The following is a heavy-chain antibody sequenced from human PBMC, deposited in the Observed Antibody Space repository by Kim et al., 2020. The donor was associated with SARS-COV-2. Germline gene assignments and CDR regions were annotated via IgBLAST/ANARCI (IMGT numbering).Heavy chain of an antibody. CDR1: GGSFSLYDSFRFYH. Sequence: SETLSLTCTVSGGSFSLYDSFRFYHWGWVRQPPGKGLESIGYTFDSKTFDNRSPNYDPSLRSRAAMSVDTSNSQIFLKLTSVTAADTAVYFCAALRVGGGGVGYWGHGILVTVSS. CDR2: TFDSKTFDNRSP. V-gene: IGHV4-61*05. D-gene: IGHD1-26*01. J-gene: IGHJ4*01. CDR3: AALRVGGGGVGY.